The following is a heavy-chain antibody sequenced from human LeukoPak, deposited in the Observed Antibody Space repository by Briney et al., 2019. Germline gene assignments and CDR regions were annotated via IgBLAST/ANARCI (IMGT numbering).Heavy chain of an antibody. CDR2: ISSSGSTI. CDR3: ARDYLPTQFSTGINHFDY. Sequence: GGSLRLSCAASGFTFSSYSMNWVRQAPGKGLEWVSYISSSGSTIYYADSVKGRFTISRDNAKNSLYLQMNSLRAEDTAVYYCARDYLPTQFSTGINHFDYWGQGTLVTVSS. CDR1: GFTFSSYS. D-gene: IGHD1-1*01. V-gene: IGHV3-48*04. J-gene: IGHJ4*02.